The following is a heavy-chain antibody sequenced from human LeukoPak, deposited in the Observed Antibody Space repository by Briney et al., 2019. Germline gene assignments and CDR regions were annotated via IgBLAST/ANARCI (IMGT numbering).Heavy chain of an antibody. CDR1: GYTFTSYY. CDR2: INPSGGST. J-gene: IGHJ5*02. D-gene: IGHD3-16*01. Sequence: ASVKVSCKASGYTFTSYYMHWVRQAPGQGLEWMGIINPSGGSTSYAQKFQGRVTMTRDMSTGTVYMELSSLRSEDTAVYYCARDTGEDWFDPWGQGTRSPSPQ. V-gene: IGHV1-46*01. CDR3: ARDTGEDWFDP.